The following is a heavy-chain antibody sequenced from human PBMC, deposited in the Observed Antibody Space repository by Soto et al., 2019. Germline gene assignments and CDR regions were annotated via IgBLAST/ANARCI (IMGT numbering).Heavy chain of an antibody. CDR1: GGSISSSTYY. D-gene: IGHD3-22*01. J-gene: IGHJ4*02. CDR2: IYYSGNT. V-gene: IGHV4-39*01. CDR3: ARRPAPDYYDTSGYPFDF. Sequence: PSETLSLTCTVCGGSISSSTYYWGCIRQPPGKGLEWIGNIYYSGNTYYKPSLKSRVTISVDTSKNQFSLKLSSVTAADTAVYYCARRPAPDYYDTSGYPFDFWGQGTLVTVSS.